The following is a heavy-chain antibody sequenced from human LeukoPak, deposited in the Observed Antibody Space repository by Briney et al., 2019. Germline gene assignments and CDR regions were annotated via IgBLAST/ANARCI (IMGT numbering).Heavy chain of an antibody. Sequence: SETLSLTCAVYGGSFSGYYWSWLRQPPGKGPEWLGEINHNGSTNYNPSLKSRVTISVDTSKNQFSLKLSSVTAADTAVYYCARLGTKQWLVHHASPSYFDYWGQGTLVTVSS. CDR2: INHNGST. CDR3: ARLGTKQWLVHHASPSYFDY. D-gene: IGHD6-19*01. V-gene: IGHV4-34*01. J-gene: IGHJ4*02. CDR1: GGSFSGYY.